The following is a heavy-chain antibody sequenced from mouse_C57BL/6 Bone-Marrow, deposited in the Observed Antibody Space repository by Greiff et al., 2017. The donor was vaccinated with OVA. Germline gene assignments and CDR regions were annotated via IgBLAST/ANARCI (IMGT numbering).Heavy chain of an antibody. V-gene: IGHV1-50*01. J-gene: IGHJ3*01. D-gene: IGHD3-2*02. Sequence: VQLQQPGAELVKPGASVKLSCKASGYTFTSYWMQWVKQRPGQGLEWIGEIDPSASYTNYNQKFKGKATLTVDTSSSTAYMQLSSLTSEDSAVYYCVRGGQLRLRAWFAYWGQGTLVTVSA. CDR2: IDPSASYT. CDR3: VRGGQLRLRAWFAY. CDR1: GYTFTSYW.